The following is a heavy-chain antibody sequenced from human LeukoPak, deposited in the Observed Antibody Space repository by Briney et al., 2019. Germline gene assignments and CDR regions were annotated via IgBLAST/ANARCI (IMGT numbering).Heavy chain of an antibody. V-gene: IGHV3-30*02. CDR1: GFTFSSYG. CDR2: IRYDGSNK. Sequence: GGSLRLSCAASGFTFSSYGMHWARQAPGKGLEWVAFIRYDGSNKYYADSVKGRFTISRDNSKNTLYLQMNSLRAEDTAVYYCAKVIVVPAASPMDVWGKGTTVTVSS. CDR3: AKVIVVPAASPMDV. D-gene: IGHD2-2*01. J-gene: IGHJ6*03.